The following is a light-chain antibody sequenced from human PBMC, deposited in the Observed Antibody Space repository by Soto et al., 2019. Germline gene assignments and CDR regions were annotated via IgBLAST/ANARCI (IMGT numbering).Light chain of an antibody. CDR3: QQRYTRPPYT. Sequence: VLTQSPATLCLSPGQRATLSCRASRSVSSYLAWYQQKPGQAPRLVIYDATNRAPDIPSRFSGSGSGTDFTLTINGLEPEDSAVYYCQQRYTRPPYTVGQGTKVEIK. J-gene: IGKJ2*01. CDR2: DAT. CDR1: RSVSSY. V-gene: IGKV3-11*01.